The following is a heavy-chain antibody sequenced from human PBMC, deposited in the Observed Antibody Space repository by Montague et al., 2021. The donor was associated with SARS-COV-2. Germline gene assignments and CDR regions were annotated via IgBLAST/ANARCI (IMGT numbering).Heavy chain of an antibody. CDR3: ARHVSGSLTHFHH. CDR2: FYPSGST. D-gene: IGHD1-26*01. V-gene: IGHV4-4*07. Sequence: SETLSLTCNVSGGSMNLYYWTWVRQPAGKGLEWIGRFYPSGSTNFNPYLQSRVSMSVDMSKNQFSLILTSVTAADTAVYYCARHVSGSLTHFHHWGQGSLVTVSS. CDR1: GGSMNLYY. J-gene: IGHJ1*01.